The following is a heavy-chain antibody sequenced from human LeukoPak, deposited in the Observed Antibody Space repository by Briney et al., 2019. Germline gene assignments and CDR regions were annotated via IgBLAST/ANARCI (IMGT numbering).Heavy chain of an antibody. CDR1: GGSISNSYYY. D-gene: IGHD1-7*01. V-gene: IGHV4-39*01. CDR2: MYYSGST. J-gene: IGHJ4*02. Sequence: SETLSLTCTVSGGSISNSYYYWGWIRQPPGKGLEWIGSMYYSGSTYYNPSLKSRVTISVDTSKNQFSLKLSSVTAADTAVYYCARRQLELRGMGFDYWGQGTLVTVSS. CDR3: ARRQLELRGMGFDY.